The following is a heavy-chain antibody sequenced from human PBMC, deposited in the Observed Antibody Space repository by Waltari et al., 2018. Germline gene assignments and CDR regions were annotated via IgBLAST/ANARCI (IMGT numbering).Heavy chain of an antibody. CDR1: GFTFSTYA. CDR3: ARASVGFGELLVDY. D-gene: IGHD3-10*01. J-gene: IGHJ4*02. CDR2: ISYDGSNK. Sequence: QVQLVESGGGVVKPGRSLRLSCAASGFTFSTYAMPCVRQAPGKGLEWVAVISYDGSNKYYADSVKGRFTISRDNSKNTLYLQMNSLRAEDTAVYYCARASVGFGELLVDYWGQGTLVTVSS. V-gene: IGHV3-30*01.